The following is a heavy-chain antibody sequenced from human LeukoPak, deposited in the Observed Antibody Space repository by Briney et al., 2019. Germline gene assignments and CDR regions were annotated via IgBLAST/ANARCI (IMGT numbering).Heavy chain of an antibody. CDR2: MNPNSGNT. J-gene: IGHJ4*02. CDR3: ARGRRGYYDSSGYYYMNY. D-gene: IGHD3-22*01. Sequence: ASVKVSCKASGYTFTSYDINWVRQATGQGLEWMGWMNPNSGNTGYAQKFQGRVTMTRNTSISTAYMELSSLRSEDTAVYYCARGRRGYYDSSGYYYMNYWGQGTLVTVSS. CDR1: GYTFTSYD. V-gene: IGHV1-8*01.